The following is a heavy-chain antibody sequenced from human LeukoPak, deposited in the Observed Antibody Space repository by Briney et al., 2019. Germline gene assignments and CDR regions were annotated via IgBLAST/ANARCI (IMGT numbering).Heavy chain of an antibody. J-gene: IGHJ4*02. V-gene: IGHV3-66*01. Sequence: GGSLRLSCAASGFTVSSNYMSWVRQAPGKGLEWVSVIYSGGSTYYADSVKGRFTISRDNSKNTLYLQMNSLRAEDTAVYYCARDFHYYDSSGYFDYWGQGTLVTVSS. CDR2: IYSGGST. CDR1: GFTVSSNY. D-gene: IGHD3-22*01. CDR3: ARDFHYYDSSGYFDY.